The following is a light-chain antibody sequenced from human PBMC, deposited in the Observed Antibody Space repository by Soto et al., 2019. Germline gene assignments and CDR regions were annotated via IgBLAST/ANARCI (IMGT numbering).Light chain of an antibody. CDR2: RAS. J-gene: IGKJ1*01. CDR1: QSISSN. Sequence: EIVMTQSPATLSESPGERATLSCRASQSISSNLAWYQQKLGQAPRLLIYRASTRATGIPARFSGSGSGTEFTLTISSLQSEDFALYYCHQYENWPQTFGQGTKVEI. CDR3: HQYENWPQT. V-gene: IGKV3-15*01.